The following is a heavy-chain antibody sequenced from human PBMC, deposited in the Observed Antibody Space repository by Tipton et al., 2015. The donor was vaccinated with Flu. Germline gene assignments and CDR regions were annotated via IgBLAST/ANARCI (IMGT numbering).Heavy chain of an antibody. V-gene: IGHV4-34*01. CDR1: GGSFSGYY. Sequence: TLSLTCAVYGGSFSGYYWGWIRQPPGKGLEWIGEINHSGSTNYNPSLKSRVTISVDTSKNQFSLKLSSVTAADTAVYYCARGGGDSSGYYIDYWGQGTLVTVSS. J-gene: IGHJ4*02. CDR3: ARGGGDSSGYYIDY. CDR2: INHSGST. D-gene: IGHD3-22*01.